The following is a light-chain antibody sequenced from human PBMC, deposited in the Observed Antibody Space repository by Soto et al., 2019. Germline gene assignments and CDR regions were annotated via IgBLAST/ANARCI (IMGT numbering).Light chain of an antibody. CDR2: DDS. CDR3: QVWDSSSDHHVV. Sequence: SYELTQPPSVSVAPGQTARITCGGTNLGSKRGNWYRRKPGQAPVLVVYDDSDRPSGIPERFSGSNSGNTATLTISRVEAGDEADYYCQVWDSSSDHHVVFGGGTKLTVL. CDR1: NLGSKR. V-gene: IGLV3-21*02. J-gene: IGLJ2*01.